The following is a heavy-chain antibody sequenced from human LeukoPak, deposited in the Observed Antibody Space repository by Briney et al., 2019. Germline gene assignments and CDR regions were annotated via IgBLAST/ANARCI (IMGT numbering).Heavy chain of an antibody. CDR1: AGSISTYY. J-gene: IGHJ4*02. V-gene: IGHV4-59*01. CDR3: ARDIDGYNALDS. Sequence: SETLSLTCTVSAGSISTYYWSWIRQPPGKGLEWIGYIYYSGSTYYNPSLGSRVTISVDTSKNQFSLKLSSVTAADTAVYYCARDIDGYNALDSWGQGTLVTVSS. D-gene: IGHD5-24*01. CDR2: IYYSGST.